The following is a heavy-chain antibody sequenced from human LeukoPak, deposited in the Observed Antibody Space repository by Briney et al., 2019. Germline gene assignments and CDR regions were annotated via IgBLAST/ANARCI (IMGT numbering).Heavy chain of an antibody. CDR3: ARDRNYYDSSGYYYGPEDWFDP. Sequence: ASVKVSCKASGYTFTGYYMHWVRQAPGQGLEWMGWINPNSGGTNYAQKFQGRVTMTRDMSTSTVYMELSSLRSEDTAVYYCARDRNYYDSSGYYYGPEDWFDPWGQGTLVTVSS. CDR1: GYTFTGYY. J-gene: IGHJ5*02. CDR2: INPNSGGT. D-gene: IGHD3-22*01. V-gene: IGHV1-2*02.